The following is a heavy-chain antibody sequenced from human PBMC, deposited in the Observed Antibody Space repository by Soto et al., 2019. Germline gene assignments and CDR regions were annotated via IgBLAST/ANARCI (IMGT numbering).Heavy chain of an antibody. CDR3: ARKGAAASYAHYYMDV. J-gene: IGHJ6*03. D-gene: IGHD6-13*01. CDR2: VYYSGNT. CDR1: GGSISPYY. V-gene: IGHV4-59*01. Sequence: QVQLQESGPGLVKPSETLSITCTVSGGSISPYYWSWIRQPPVKGLEWIGYVYYSGNTNYNPSLESRVTISVDRSRNRFSLNLTSATAADTAVYDCARKGAAASYAHYYMDVWGRGTAVTVSS.